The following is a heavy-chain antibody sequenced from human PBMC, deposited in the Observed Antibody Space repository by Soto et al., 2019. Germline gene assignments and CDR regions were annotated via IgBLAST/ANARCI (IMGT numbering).Heavy chain of an antibody. CDR3: ARVHLTTVTTYYGMDV. CDR2: IIPIFGTA. Sequence: ASVKVSCKASGGTFSSYAISWVRQAPGQGLEWMGGIIPIFGTANYAQKFQGRVTITADESTSTAYMELSSLRSEDTAVYYCARVHLTTVTTYYGMDVWGQGTTVTVS. V-gene: IGHV1-69*13. J-gene: IGHJ6*02. CDR1: GGTFSSYA. D-gene: IGHD4-4*01.